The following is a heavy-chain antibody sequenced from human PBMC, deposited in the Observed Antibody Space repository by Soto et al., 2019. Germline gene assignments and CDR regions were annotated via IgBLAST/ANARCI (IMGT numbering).Heavy chain of an antibody. CDR1: GFTFSTYG. CDR2: IFYDGSRK. Sequence: QVQLVESGGGVVQPGRSLRLSCAASGFTFSTYGIHWVRQAPGKGLEWVAAIFYDGSRKFYTDSVKGRFTISRDNSKNTVYLQMNGLRAEHTAVHYCARDQAEIVAAPIDGNALSNWFDPWGQGTLVTVSS. D-gene: IGHD5-12*01. J-gene: IGHJ5*02. CDR3: ARDQAEIVAAPIDGNALSNWFDP. V-gene: IGHV3-33*01.